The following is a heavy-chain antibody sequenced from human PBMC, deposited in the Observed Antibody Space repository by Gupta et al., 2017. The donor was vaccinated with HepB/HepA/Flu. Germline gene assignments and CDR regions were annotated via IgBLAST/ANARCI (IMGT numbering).Heavy chain of an antibody. D-gene: IGHD3-22*01. CDR1: GGSISGYY. CDR2: IYYSGST. J-gene: IGHJ6*03. V-gene: IGHV4-59*01. CDR3: ARDYYDSSGYYSNYYMDV. Sequence: QVQLQESAAGLVKPSETLSLTCTVSGGSISGYYWSWIRQPPGKGLEWIGYIYYSGSTNYTPSLKSRVTISVDTSKTQFSLKLSSVTAADTAVYYCARDYYDSSGYYSNYYMDVWGKGTTVTVSS.